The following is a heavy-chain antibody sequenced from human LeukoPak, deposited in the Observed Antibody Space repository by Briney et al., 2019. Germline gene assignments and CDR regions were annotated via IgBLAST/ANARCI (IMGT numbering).Heavy chain of an antibody. D-gene: IGHD6-19*01. CDR3: ARDGVMAGTRSGMDV. V-gene: IGHV3-33*01. J-gene: IGHJ6*02. Sequence: GGSLRLACAASGFTFSSYGMHWVRQAPGKGLEWVAVIWYDGSNKHYADSVKGRLTISRDNSKNTLYLQMNSLRAEDTAVYYCARDGVMAGTRSGMDVWGQGTTVTVSS. CDR2: IWYDGSNK. CDR1: GFTFSSYG.